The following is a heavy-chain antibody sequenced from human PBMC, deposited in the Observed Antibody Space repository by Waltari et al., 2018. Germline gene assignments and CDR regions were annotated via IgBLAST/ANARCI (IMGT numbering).Heavy chain of an antibody. J-gene: IGHJ4*02. CDR2: MNPNSGNT. Sequence: QVQLVQSGAEVKRPGASVKVSCKASGYTLPSYDINWVRQAPGQGLEWMGRMNPNSGNTDYAQKFQDRVTMTRSTSLNTAYMELSSLRPEDTAVYYCARRPAGSHFDYWGQGTLVTVSS. CDR3: ARRPAGSHFDY. V-gene: IGHV1-8*01. D-gene: IGHD2-2*01. CDR1: GYTLPSYD.